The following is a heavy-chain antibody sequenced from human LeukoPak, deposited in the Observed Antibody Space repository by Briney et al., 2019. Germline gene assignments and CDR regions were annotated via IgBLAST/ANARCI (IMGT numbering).Heavy chain of an antibody. CDR2: IGAYNGNT. CDR1: GYTFTNYG. CDR3: AREGVVGALDFDY. D-gene: IGHD1-26*01. Sequence: ASVKVSCKASGYTFTNYGISWVRQAPGQGLEWMGWIGAYNGNTDYAQKRQGRVTMTTDTSTSTAYMELRSLRSDDTAVYFCAREGVVGALDFDYWGRGTLVTVSS. V-gene: IGHV1-18*01. J-gene: IGHJ4*02.